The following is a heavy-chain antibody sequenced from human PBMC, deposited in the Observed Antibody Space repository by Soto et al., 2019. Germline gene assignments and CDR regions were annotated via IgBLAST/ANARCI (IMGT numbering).Heavy chain of an antibody. CDR1: GYSFTSYW. CDR2: IYPGDSDT. CDR3: AGPREVRGVPGLDMDV. J-gene: IGHJ6*02. D-gene: IGHD3-10*01. V-gene: IGHV5-51*01. Sequence: GESLKISCKGSGYSFTSYWIGWVRQMPGKGLEWMGIIYPGDSDTRYSPSFQGQVTISADKSISTAYLQWSSLKASDTAMYYCAGPREVRGVPGLDMDVWGQGTTVTVSS.